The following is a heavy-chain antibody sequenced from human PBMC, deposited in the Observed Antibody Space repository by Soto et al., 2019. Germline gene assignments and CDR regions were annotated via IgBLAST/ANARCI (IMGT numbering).Heavy chain of an antibody. Sequence: PSETLSLTFTFSGCTISNSSYYWGWTRHPPGKGLEWIGSIYDSGSTYYNSSLKSRVTISVDTSKNQFSLKLSSVTAAYTVFYFCAGGHDYDFWSGYYLSWGQGTLVTVS. CDR3: AGGHDYDFWSGYYLS. V-gene: IGHV4-39*01. D-gene: IGHD3-3*01. CDR1: GCTISNSSYY. J-gene: IGHJ4*02. CDR2: IYDSGST.